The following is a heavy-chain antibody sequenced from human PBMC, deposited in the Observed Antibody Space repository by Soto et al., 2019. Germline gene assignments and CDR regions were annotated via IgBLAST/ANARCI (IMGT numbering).Heavy chain of an antibody. CDR1: GDSVSSSGVA. V-gene: IGHV6-1*01. CDR3: ARGRYSAFDY. J-gene: IGHJ4*01. CDR2: TYFASRWFS. D-gene: IGHD2-15*01. Sequence: PSQTLSLTCGISGDSVSSSGVAWNWIRQSPSRGLEWLGRTYFASRWFSEYAESVRSRITIDPDTSKNQLSLHVNSVTPEDTGVYYCARGRYSAFDYWGRGTLVTVSS.